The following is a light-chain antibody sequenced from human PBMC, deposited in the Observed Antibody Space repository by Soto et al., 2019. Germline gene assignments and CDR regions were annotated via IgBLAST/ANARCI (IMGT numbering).Light chain of an antibody. CDR1: QSISSY. CDR2: AAS. CDR3: QQSYSTPWT. V-gene: IGKV1-39*01. J-gene: IGKJ1*01. Sequence: DIPMTQSPSSLSASVGDRVTITYRASQSISSYLNWYQQKPGKAPKLLIYAASSLQSGVPSRFSGSGSGTDFTLTISSLQPEDFATYYCQQSYSTPWTFGQGTKVEIK.